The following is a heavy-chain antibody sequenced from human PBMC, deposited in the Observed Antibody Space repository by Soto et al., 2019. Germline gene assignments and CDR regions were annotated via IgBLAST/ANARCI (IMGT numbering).Heavy chain of an antibody. J-gene: IGHJ4*02. V-gene: IGHV3-23*01. CDR2: ISGSGGST. Sequence: EVQLLESGGGLVQPGGSLRLSCAASGFTFSSYAMSWVRQAPGKGLEWVSAISGSGGSTYYADSVKGRFTISRDNSKNALYLDMNSLRAEDTAVNYCAKELRYYDSTFAYWGQGTLFTVSS. CDR3: AKELRYYDSTFAY. D-gene: IGHD3-22*01. CDR1: GFTFSSYA.